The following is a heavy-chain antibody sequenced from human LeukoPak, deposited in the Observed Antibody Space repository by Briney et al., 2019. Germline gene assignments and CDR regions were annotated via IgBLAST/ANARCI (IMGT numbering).Heavy chain of an antibody. J-gene: IGHJ4*02. CDR3: AKDVSGTYTPYFDY. V-gene: IGHV3-23*01. D-gene: IGHD1-26*01. Sequence: GGSLRLSCAASGFTFSSYAMSWVRQAPGKGLEWVSVISGSGDSTYYADSAKGRFTISRDNSKNTLYLRMHSLRAEDTAVYYCAKDVSGTYTPYFDYWGQGTLVTVSS. CDR1: GFTFSSYA. CDR2: ISGSGDST.